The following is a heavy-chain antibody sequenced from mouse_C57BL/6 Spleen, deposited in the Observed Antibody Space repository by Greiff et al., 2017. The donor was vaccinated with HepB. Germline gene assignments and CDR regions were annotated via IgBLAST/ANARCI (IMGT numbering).Heavy chain of an antibody. J-gene: IGHJ2*01. D-gene: IGHD2-5*01. V-gene: IGHV5-4*01. CDR2: ISDGGSYT. CDR3: ARDGYSNYYFDY. CDR1: GFTFSSYA. Sequence: EVKLVESGGGLVKPGGSLKLSCAASGFTFSSYAMSWVRQTPEKRLEWVATISDGGSYTYYPDNVKGRFTISRDNAKNNLYLQMSHLKSEDTAMYYCARDGYSNYYFDYWGQGTTLTVSS.